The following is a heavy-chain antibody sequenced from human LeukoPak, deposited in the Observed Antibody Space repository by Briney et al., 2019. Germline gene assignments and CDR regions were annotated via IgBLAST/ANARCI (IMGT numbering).Heavy chain of an antibody. J-gene: IGHJ4*02. D-gene: IGHD2-15*01. CDR1: GYTFTGYY. CDR2: INPNSGGT. V-gene: IGHV1-2*04. CDR3: ARAWYSSTGYCSGGSCWGGYYFDY. Sequence: ASVKVSCKASGYTFTGYYMHCVRHAPGQGLEWMGWINPNSGGTNYAQKFQGWVTLTRDTPISTAYMELSRLRSDDTAVYYCARAWYSSTGYCSGGSCWGGYYFDYWGQGTLVTASS.